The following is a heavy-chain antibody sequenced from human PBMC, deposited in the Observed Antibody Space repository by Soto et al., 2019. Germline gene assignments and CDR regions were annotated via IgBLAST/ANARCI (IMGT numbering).Heavy chain of an antibody. Sequence: GGSLRLSCAASGFTFSRYSMNWVRQAPGKGLEWVSSISSTTNYIYYADSMKGRFTVSRDNAKNSVYLQINSLRAEDTGVYYCARDLGRTAAGYYYYDAMDVWGQGTTVTVSS. CDR2: ISSTTNYI. D-gene: IGHD2-2*01. CDR1: GFTFSRYS. CDR3: ARDLGRTAAGYYYYDAMDV. V-gene: IGHV3-21*01. J-gene: IGHJ6*02.